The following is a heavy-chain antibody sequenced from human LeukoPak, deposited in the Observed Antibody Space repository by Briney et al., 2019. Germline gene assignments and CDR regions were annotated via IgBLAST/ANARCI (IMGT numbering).Heavy chain of an antibody. CDR1: GGSISSGGYY. Sequence: SETLSLTCTVSGGSISSGGYYWSWIRQHPGKGLEWIGYIYYSGSTYYNPSLKSRVTISVDTSKNQFSLKLSSVTAAVTAVYYCARDRGPYSGYDSYYFDYWGQGTLVTVSS. CDR2: IYYSGST. D-gene: IGHD5-12*01. V-gene: IGHV4-31*03. CDR3: ARDRGPYSGYDSYYFDY. J-gene: IGHJ4*02.